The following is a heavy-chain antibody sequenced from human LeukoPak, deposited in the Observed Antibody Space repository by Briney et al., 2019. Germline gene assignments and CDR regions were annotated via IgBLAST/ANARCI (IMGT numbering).Heavy chain of an antibody. V-gene: IGHV3-33*08. Sequence: PGGSLRLSCAASGFTFSDYYMSWIRQAPGKGLEWVAVIWYDGSNKYYADSVKGRFTISRDNSKNTLYLQMNSLRAEDTAVYYCARDKRDWNYPIDYWGQGTLVTVSS. CDR3: ARDKRDWNYPIDY. J-gene: IGHJ4*02. D-gene: IGHD1-7*01. CDR1: GFTFSDYY. CDR2: IWYDGSNK.